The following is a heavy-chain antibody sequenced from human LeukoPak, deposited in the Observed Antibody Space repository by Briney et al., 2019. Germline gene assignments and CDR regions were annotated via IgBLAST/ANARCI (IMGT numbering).Heavy chain of an antibody. CDR2: IKPNSGGT. Sequence: ASVKVSCKASGYTFTGYYMHWVRQAPGQGLEWMGWIKPNSGGTNYAQKFQGRVTMTRDTSISTADMELSRLRSDDTAVYYCASGCVYYYDSSGYYEGFDYWGQGTLVTVSS. CDR3: ASGCVYYYDSSGYYEGFDY. V-gene: IGHV1-2*02. J-gene: IGHJ4*02. D-gene: IGHD3-22*01. CDR1: GYTFTGYY.